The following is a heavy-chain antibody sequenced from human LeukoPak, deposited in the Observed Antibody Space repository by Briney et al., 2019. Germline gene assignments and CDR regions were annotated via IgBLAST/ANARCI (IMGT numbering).Heavy chain of an antibody. CDR2: ISSSSSNI. CDR3: ARSRVPAAILDRGPIDY. D-gene: IGHD2-2*02. Sequence: PGGSLRLSCAASGFTFSSYSMNWVRQAPGKGLEWVSYISSSSSNIYYADSVKGRFTISRDNAKNSLYLQMNSLRAEDTAVYYCARSRVPAAILDRGPIDYWGQGTLVTVSS. CDR1: GFTFSSYS. J-gene: IGHJ4*02. V-gene: IGHV3-48*01.